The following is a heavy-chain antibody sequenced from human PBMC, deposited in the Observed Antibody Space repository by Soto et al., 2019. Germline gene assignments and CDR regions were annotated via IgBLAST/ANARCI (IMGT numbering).Heavy chain of an antibody. D-gene: IGHD6-13*01. V-gene: IGHV4-38-2*01. CDR2: IYHSGST. Sequence: SETLSLTCAVSGYSISSGYYWGWIGQPPGKGLEWIGSIYHSGSTYYNPSLKSRVTISVDTSKNQFSLKLSSVTAADPAVYYCAASSSWYDRFDPWGQVTRGTVAS. J-gene: IGHJ5*02. CDR1: GYSISSGYY. CDR3: AASSSWYDRFDP.